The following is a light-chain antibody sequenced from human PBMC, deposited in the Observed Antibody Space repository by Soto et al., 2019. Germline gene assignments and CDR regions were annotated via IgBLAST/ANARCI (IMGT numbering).Light chain of an antibody. V-gene: IGKV3-20*01. CDR1: QSITGSY. J-gene: IGKJ1*01. CDR2: GAA. CDR3: QQYGTSPGT. Sequence: DIVLTQSPGTLSLSPGERATLSCRASQSITGSYLAWYQQKPGQAPRLLIYGAASRATGIPDRFSGSGSGTDVTLTISRLEPEEFAVYCCQQYGTSPGTFGQGTKVEIK.